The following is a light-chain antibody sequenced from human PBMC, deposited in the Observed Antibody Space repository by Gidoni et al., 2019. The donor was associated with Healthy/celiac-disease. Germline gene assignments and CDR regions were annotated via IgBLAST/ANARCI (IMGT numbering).Light chain of an antibody. V-gene: IGKV1-39*01. CDR1: QSIRSY. CDR2: AAS. J-gene: IGKJ1*01. Sequence: DIQMTQSPSSLSASVGDRVNITCRASQSIRSYLNWYQQKPGKAPKLLIYAASSLQSGVPSRFSGSGSGTDFTLTISSLQPEDFATYYCQQSYSTPQTFGQGTKVEIK. CDR3: QQSYSTPQT.